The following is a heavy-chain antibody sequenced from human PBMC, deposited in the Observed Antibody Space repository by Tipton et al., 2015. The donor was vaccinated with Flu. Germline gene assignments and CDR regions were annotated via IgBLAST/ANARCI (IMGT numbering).Heavy chain of an antibody. CDR2: IFHTGSM. J-gene: IGHJ3*02. V-gene: IGHV4-38-2*01. Sequence: LRLSCVVSGDSIRGPYYWAWVRQPPGKALEWLGNIFHTGSMYYNPSLGSRLTLSVDRSKNQFSLKLTSVTAADTAVYYCARLAGLPATKAIDAFDMWGQGTLVTVSS. CDR3: ARLAGLPATKAIDAFDM. D-gene: IGHD1-26*01. CDR1: GDSIRGPYY.